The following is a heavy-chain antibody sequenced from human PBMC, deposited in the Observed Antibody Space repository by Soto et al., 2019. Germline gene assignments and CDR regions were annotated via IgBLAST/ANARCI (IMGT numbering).Heavy chain of an antibody. D-gene: IGHD1-26*01. CDR1: SISTYY. V-gene: IGHV4-59*01. CDR2: IYYMGRT. Sequence: QVQLQESGPGLVKPSETLSLTCTVDSISTYYWNWIRQPPGKGLECIGYIYYMGRTNYNYSLKSRVTISIDTSNNQFSLKLSSVTAADTAIYYCARDAVGATHFDYWGQGAPVTVSS. J-gene: IGHJ4*02. CDR3: ARDAVGATHFDY.